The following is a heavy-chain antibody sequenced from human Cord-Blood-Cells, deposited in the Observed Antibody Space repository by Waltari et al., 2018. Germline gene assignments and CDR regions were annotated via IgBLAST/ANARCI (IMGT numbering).Heavy chain of an antibody. V-gene: IGHV3-30-3*01. D-gene: IGHD1-1*01. CDR2: ISYDGSNK. J-gene: IGHJ4*02. Sequence: QVQLVESGGGVVQPGRSLRLSCAASGFNSSSYAMHWVRQAPGKGLGWVAVISYDGSNKYYADSVKGRFTISRDNSKNTLYLQMNSLRAEDTAVYYCASQFGWERLGGLFDYWGQGTLVTVSS. CDR1: GFNSSSYA. CDR3: ASQFGWERLGGLFDY.